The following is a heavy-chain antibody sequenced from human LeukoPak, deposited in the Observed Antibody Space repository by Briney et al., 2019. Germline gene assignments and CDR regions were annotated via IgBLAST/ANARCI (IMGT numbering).Heavy chain of an antibody. CDR2: MYHSGST. CDR1: GYSIRSGYY. J-gene: IGHJ6*03. V-gene: IGHV4-38-2*02. D-gene: IGHD5-12*01. CDR3: ARDNLRSYYMDV. Sequence: SETLSLTCSASGYSIRSGYYWGWIRQSPGKGLEWIGSMYHSGSTYYNPSLKSRVTISVDTSKNQFSLKLSSVTAADTAVYYCARDNLRSYYMDVWGKGTTVTVSS.